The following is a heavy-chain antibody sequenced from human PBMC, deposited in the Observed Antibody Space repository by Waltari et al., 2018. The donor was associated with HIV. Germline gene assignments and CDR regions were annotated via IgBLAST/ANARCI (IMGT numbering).Heavy chain of an antibody. D-gene: IGHD1-7*01. CDR1: GFTFDDFA. J-gene: IGHJ4*02. CDR3: AKGSGGDWNYFGDFDY. V-gene: IGHV3-9*01. CDR2: ISWNRDYT. Sequence: EVQLVESGGGLVQPGRSLRLSCAASGFTFDDFALHWVRQAPGEGLEWVSGISWNRDYTGYADSVKGRFTISRDNAKNSLYLQMNSLRAEDTALYYCAKGSGGDWNYFGDFDYWGQGTLVTVSS.